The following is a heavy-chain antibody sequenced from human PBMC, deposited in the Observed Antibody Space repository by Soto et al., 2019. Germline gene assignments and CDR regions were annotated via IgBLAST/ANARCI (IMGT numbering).Heavy chain of an antibody. V-gene: IGHV3-11*06. CDR3: ASTQSSGYFYRVGYAFDI. CDR1: GFTFSDYY. D-gene: IGHD3-22*01. CDR2: ISSSSSYT. Sequence: GGSLRLSCAASGFTFSDYYMSWIRQAPGKGLEWVSYISSSSSYTNYADSVKGRFTISRDNAKNSLYLQMNSLRAEDTAVYYCASTQSSGYFYRVGYAFDIWGQGTMVTVSS. J-gene: IGHJ3*02.